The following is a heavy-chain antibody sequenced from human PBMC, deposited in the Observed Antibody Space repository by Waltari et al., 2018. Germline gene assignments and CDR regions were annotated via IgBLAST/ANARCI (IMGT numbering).Heavy chain of an antibody. D-gene: IGHD5-12*01. CDR2: IIPIFGTA. J-gene: IGHJ3*02. Sequence: QVQLVQSGAEVKKPGSSVKVSCKASGGTFSSYAIRWVRQAPGQGLEWMGGIIPIFGTANYAQKFQGRVTITADESTSTAYMELSSLRSEDTAVYYCARGDSVGDIGDTGDAFDIWGQGTMVTVSS. CDR3: ARGDSVGDIGDTGDAFDI. CDR1: GGTFSSYA. V-gene: IGHV1-69*01.